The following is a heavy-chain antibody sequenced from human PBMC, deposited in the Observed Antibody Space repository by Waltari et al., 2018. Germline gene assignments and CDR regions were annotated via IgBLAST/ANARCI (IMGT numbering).Heavy chain of an antibody. CDR2: IYYSGST. CDR1: GGSISSSSYY. D-gene: IGHD2-21*01. CDR3: ARRHIVVVIAPFDY. V-gene: IGHV4-39*07. J-gene: IGHJ4*02. Sequence: QLQLQESGPGLVKPSETLSLTCTVSGGSISSSSYYWGWIRQPPGKGLEWIGSIYYSGSTYYNPSLKSRVTISVDTSKNQFSLKLSSVTAADTAVYYCARRHIVVVIAPFDYWGQGTLVTVSS.